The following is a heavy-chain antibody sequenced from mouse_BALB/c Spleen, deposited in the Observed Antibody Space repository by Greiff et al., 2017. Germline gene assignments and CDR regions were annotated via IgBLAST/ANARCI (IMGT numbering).Heavy chain of an antibody. CDR1: GYTFPRYW. J-gene: IGHJ3*01. D-gene: IGHD2-2*01. CDR2: INPSNGRT. V-gene: IGHV1S81*02. CDR3: ARVIYGFFAY. Sequence: QVLLQPPGAELVKPGASVKLSCKASGYTFPRYWMHWVKQRPGQGLEWIGEINPSNGRTNYNEKFKSKATLTVDKSSSTAYMQLSSLTSEDSAVYYCARVIYGFFAYGGQGTLVTVSA.